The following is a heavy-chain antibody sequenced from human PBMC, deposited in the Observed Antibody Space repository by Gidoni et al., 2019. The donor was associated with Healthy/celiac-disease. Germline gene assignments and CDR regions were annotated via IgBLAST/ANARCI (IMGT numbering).Heavy chain of an antibody. CDR1: GGPISSYY. D-gene: IGHD1-26*01. CDR3: ARRRVGAIDY. V-gene: IGHV4-59*08. J-gene: IGHJ4*02. Sequence: KPSETLSLPCTVSGGPISSYYWSWIRQPPGKGLEWIGYIYYSGSTNYNPSLKSRVTISVDTYKKQFSLKLSSVTAADTAVYYCARRRVGAIDYWGQGTLVTVSS. CDR2: IYYSGST.